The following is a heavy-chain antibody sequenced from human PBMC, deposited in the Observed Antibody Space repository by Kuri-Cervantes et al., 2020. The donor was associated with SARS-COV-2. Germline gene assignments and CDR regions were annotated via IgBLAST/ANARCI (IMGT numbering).Heavy chain of an antibody. Sequence: GESLKISCEVSGFLFSASAIHWVRQASGKGLEWVGRVRGKANNYATAYAASVKGRFTISRDDSKNMAYLQMNSLKTEDTAVYYCAKPGITIFGVVQRDPYFDYWGQGTLVTVSS. CDR2: VRGKANNYAT. V-gene: IGHV3-73*01. D-gene: IGHD3-3*01. CDR3: AKPGITIFGVVQRDPYFDY. CDR1: GFLFSASA. J-gene: IGHJ4*02.